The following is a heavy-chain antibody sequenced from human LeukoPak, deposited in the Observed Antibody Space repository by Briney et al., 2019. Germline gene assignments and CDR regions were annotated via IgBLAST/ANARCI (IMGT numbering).Heavy chain of an antibody. D-gene: IGHD6-6*01. CDR2: ISGSGGST. CDR1: GFTFTSYA. V-gene: IGHV3-23*01. CDR3: AKISSAYYFDY. J-gene: IGHJ4*02. Sequence: GGSLRLSCAASGFTFTSYAMSWVRQPPGKGLEWVSLISGSGGSTYYADSVKGRFTTSRDNSKNTLYLQMNSLRAEDTAVYYCAKISSAYYFDYWGQGTLVTVSS.